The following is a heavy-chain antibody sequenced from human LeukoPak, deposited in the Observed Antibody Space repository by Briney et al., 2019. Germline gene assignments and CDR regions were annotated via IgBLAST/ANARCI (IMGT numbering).Heavy chain of an antibody. D-gene: IGHD4-17*01. Sequence: GGSLRLSCAASGFTFSSYWMSWVRQAPGKGLEWVANIKQGGSEKHYVDSVKGRFTISRDNAKNSLYLQMNSLRAEDTAVYYCTRDKVDYGDYIFDYWGQGTLVAVSS. V-gene: IGHV3-7*01. CDR3: TRDKVDYGDYIFDY. CDR1: GFTFSSYW. CDR2: IKQGGSEK. J-gene: IGHJ4*02.